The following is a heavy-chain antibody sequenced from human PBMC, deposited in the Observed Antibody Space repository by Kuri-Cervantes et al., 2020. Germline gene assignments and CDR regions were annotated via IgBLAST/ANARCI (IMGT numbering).Heavy chain of an antibody. CDR1: GFTFSSYG. CDR3: ARDLMVRGVTGENFDY. Sequence: GGSLRLSCAASGFTFSSYGMHWVRQAPGKGLEWVAVIWYDGSNKYYADSVKGRFTISRDNSKNTLYLQMNSLRAEDTAVYYCARDLMVRGVTGENFDYWGQGTLVTVPQ. CDR2: IWYDGSNK. V-gene: IGHV3-33*01. J-gene: IGHJ4*02. D-gene: IGHD3-10*01.